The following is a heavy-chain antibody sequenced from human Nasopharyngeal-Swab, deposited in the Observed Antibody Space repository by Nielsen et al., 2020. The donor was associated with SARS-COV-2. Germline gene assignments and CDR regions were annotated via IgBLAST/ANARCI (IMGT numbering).Heavy chain of an antibody. CDR1: GASINSANSS. CDR2: IYYTGST. D-gene: IGHD3-22*01. CDR3: ARVFYDSSGYYWDY. J-gene: IGHJ4*02. Sequence: SETLSLTCTVAGASINSANSSWSWIRQHPGQDLEWIGNIYYTGSTNSNPSLKSRVTMSVDASKNQFSLKLSSVVAADTAVYYCARVFYDSSGYYWDYWGQGTLVTVSS. V-gene: IGHV4-31*03.